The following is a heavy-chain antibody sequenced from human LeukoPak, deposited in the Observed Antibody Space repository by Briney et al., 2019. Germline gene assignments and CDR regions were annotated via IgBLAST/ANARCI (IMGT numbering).Heavy chain of an antibody. V-gene: IGHV1-2*02. CDR3: ARGKKRLVGYSSGWYASSGRYNWFDP. D-gene: IGHD6-19*01. Sequence: ASVKVSCKASGYTFTGYYMHWVRQAPGQGLEWMGWINPNSGGTNYAQKFQGRVTMTRDTSISTAYMELSRLRSEDTAVYYCARGKKRLVGYSSGWYASSGRYNWFDPWGQGTLVTVSS. CDR2: INPNSGGT. J-gene: IGHJ5*02. CDR1: GYTFTGYY.